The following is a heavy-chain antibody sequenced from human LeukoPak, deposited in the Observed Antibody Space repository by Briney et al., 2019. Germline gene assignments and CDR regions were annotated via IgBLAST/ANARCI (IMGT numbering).Heavy chain of an antibody. CDR3: ARDSSLYCSGGSCYQYFQH. D-gene: IGHD2-15*01. CDR2: IYNSGSN. J-gene: IGHJ1*01. CDR1: GCSISSYY. Sequence: SETLSLTCTVSGCSISSYYWSWFRQPPGQGLEWIVYIYNSGSNNYNPFLKSRVTISVETSQHQCSLKLNSVTAADTAMYYCARDSSLYCSGGSCYQYFQHWGQGTLVTVSS. V-gene: IGHV4-59*01.